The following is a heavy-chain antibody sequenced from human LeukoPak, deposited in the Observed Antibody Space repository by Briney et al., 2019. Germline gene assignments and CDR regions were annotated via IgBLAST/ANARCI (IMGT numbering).Heavy chain of an antibody. D-gene: IGHD3-16*02. CDR2: TNNSGNA. V-gene: IGHV4-39*01. CDR3: ARHIGGRYYYYYMDV. CDR1: GGSIRSSNYY. J-gene: IGHJ6*03. Sequence: SDTLSLTCTVSGGSIRSSNYYWGWIRQPPGKGLEWIGSTNNSGNADYNPSLKGRVTISVDTSKNQFSLKLSSVTAADTAVYYCARHIGGRYYYYYMDVWGKGTTVTISS.